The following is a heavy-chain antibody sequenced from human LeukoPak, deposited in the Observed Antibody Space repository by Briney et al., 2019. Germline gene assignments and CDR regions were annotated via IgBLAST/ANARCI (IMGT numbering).Heavy chain of an antibody. V-gene: IGHV4-59*08. CDR2: IYYSGST. CDR3: ARRSCSSTNCYIDYFDY. J-gene: IGHJ4*02. CDR1: GGSISSYY. D-gene: IGHD2-2*02. Sequence: TSETLSLTCTASGGSISSYYWSWIRQPPGKGLEWIGYIYYSGSTNYNPSLKSRVIISVDTSKNQFSLKLSSVTAADTAVYYCARRSCSSTNCYIDYFDYWGQGTLVTVSS.